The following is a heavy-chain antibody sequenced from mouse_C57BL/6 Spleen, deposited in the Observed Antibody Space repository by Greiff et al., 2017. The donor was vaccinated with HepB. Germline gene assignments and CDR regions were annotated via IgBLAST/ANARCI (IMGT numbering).Heavy chain of an antibody. V-gene: IGHV1-18*01. CDR1: GYTFTDYN. J-gene: IGHJ2*01. Sequence: EVQLQQSGPELVKPGASVKIPCKASGYTFTDYNMDWVKQSHGKSLEWIGDINPNNGGTIYNQKFKGNATFTVDKSSSTAYMELRSLASEDTAVYYCARRNYYGVDYWGQGTTLTVSS. CDR3: ARRNYYGVDY. D-gene: IGHD1-1*01. CDR2: INPNNGGT.